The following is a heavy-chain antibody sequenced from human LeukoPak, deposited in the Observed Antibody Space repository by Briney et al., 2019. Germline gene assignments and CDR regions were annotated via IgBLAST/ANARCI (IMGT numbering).Heavy chain of an antibody. CDR2: IYTSGST. CDR3: ARAHDDHGGKRVDY. V-gene: IGHV4-4*07. D-gene: IGHD4-23*01. J-gene: IGHJ4*02. CDR1: NGSINSYL. Sequence: SETLSLTCTVSNGSINSYLWSWIRQPAGKGLEWIGRIYTSGSTNYNPSLKSRVTMSVDTSKNQFSLQLSSVTAADTAVYYCARAHDDHGGKRVDYWGQGTLVTVSS.